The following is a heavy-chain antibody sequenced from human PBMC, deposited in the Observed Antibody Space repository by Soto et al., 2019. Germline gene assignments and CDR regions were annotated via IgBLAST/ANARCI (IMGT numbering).Heavy chain of an antibody. CDR2: ISWNSGSI. Sequence: EVQLVESGGGLVQPGRSLRLSCAASGFTFDDYAMHWVRQLPGKGLEWVSGISWNSGSIGYADSVKGRFTISRDNAKNSLYLQMNNLRAEDTAFYYCAKDISTGTTTFSWFDPWGQGTLVTVSS. CDR1: GFTFDDYA. D-gene: IGHD1-1*01. CDR3: AKDISTGTTTFSWFDP. J-gene: IGHJ5*02. V-gene: IGHV3-9*01.